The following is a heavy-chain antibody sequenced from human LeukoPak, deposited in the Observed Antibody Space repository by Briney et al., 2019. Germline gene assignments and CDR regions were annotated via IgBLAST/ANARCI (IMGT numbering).Heavy chain of an antibody. CDR3: ARGHSGRGGIDP. CDR2: IYNSGST. J-gene: IGHJ5*02. Sequence: SETLSLTCTVSGYSISSGYYWGWIRQSPGRGLEWIGSIYNSGSTYYNPSLKSRVTISLDTSRNQFSLKLNSVTAADTAVYYCARGHSGRGGIDPWGQGTLVTVSS. V-gene: IGHV4-38-2*02. D-gene: IGHD3-10*02. CDR1: GYSISSGYY.